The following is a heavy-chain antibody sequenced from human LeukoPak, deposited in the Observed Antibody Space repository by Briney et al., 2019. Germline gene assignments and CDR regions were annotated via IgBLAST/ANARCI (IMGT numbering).Heavy chain of an antibody. J-gene: IGHJ5*02. V-gene: IGHV3-7*01. CDR2: ITKDGAEK. CDR1: ELNFGDYC. CDR3: ARDGSYYGSGSYYNCNWFDP. D-gene: IGHD3-10*01. Sequence: PGGSLRLSCAASELNFGDYCMTWVRQGPGKGLEWVATITKDGAEKYYVDSVKGRFTISRDNAKNSLYLQMNSLRAEDTAVYYCARDGSYYGSGSYYNCNWFDPWGQGTLVTVSS.